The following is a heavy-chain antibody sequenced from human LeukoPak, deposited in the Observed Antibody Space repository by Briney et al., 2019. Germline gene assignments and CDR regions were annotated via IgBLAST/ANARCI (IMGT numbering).Heavy chain of an antibody. V-gene: IGHV3-23*01. D-gene: IGHD3-3*01. CDR3: AKDRTRQAY. CDR2: MTATGDTK. CDR1: GFTFSAYV. Sequence: PGASLRLSCTASGFTFSAYVMTWVRQAPGKGLEWVSGMTATGDTKYYADSVKGRFTISRDNSKNTLYLQLDSLRAEDTAVYYCAKDRTRQAYWGQGTLVTVSS. J-gene: IGHJ4*02.